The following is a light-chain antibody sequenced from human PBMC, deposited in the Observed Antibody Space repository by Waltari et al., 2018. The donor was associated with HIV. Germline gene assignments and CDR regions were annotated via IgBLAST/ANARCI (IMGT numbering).Light chain of an antibody. CDR3: QQYFSVPYT. Sequence: DDVMTQSPDALAVWLGERATLQGQSNQSLFYTSNNNNYLAWYQQKAGQRPRLLIYWSSTRESGVPDRFSGSGSETDFTLTITSLQAEDVAVYYCQQYFSVPYTFGQGTKLEIK. V-gene: IGKV4-1*01. CDR1: QSLFYTSNNNNY. CDR2: WSS. J-gene: IGKJ2*01.